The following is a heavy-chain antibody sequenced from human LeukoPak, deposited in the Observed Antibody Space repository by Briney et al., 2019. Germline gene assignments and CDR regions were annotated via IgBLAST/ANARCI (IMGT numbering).Heavy chain of an antibody. J-gene: IGHJ4*02. CDR2: INPNSGGT. Sequence: ASVKVSCKASGYSFTDYYMHWVRQAPGQGLEWMGWINPNSGGTSYAQKFQGRVTMTRDTSISTAYVELSGLTSGDTAVYYCARSFPVFVTTSTHFDYWGQGTPITVSS. CDR1: GYSFTDYY. V-gene: IGHV1-2*02. D-gene: IGHD2/OR15-2a*01. CDR3: ARSFPVFVTTSTHFDY.